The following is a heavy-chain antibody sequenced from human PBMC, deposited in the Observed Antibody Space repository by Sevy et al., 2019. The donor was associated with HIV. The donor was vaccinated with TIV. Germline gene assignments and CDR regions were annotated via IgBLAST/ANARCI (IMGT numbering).Heavy chain of an antibody. CDR3: AREEGAYSYGLDY. D-gene: IGHD5-18*01. Sequence: GGSLRLSCAASGFTFSSYAMHWVRQAPGKGLEWVALISYDGSNKYYAGSVKGRFTISRDNSKNTLYLQMNSLRAEDTAVYYCAREEGAYSYGLDYWGQGTLVTVSS. V-gene: IGHV3-30-3*01. CDR2: ISYDGSNK. J-gene: IGHJ4*02. CDR1: GFTFSSYA.